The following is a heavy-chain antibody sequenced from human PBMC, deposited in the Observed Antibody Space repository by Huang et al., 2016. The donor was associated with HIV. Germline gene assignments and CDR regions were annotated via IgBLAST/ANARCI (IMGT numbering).Heavy chain of an antibody. CDR1: GFTFSTYA. J-gene: IGHJ4*02. D-gene: IGHD3-10*01. CDR3: ARDRGGSYGVYFDY. V-gene: IGHV3-30*04. Sequence: QVQLVESGGGVAQPGRSLRLSCVASGFTFSTYAMHWVRQAPGKGLEWVAVTSYDGSDKYYADSVKGRFTISRDNSKNTLYLQMNSLRVEDTALYYCARDRGGSYGVYFDYWGQATLVTVSS. CDR2: TSYDGSDK.